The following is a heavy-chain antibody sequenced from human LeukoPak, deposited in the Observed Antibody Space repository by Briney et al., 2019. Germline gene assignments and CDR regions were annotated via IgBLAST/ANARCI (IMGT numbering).Heavy chain of an antibody. D-gene: IGHD2-15*01. CDR3: ASSYCSGGHCYPQQTVYYFDF. V-gene: IGHV7-4-1*02. Sequence: ASVKVSCKASGYTFTTYAMNWVRQAPGQGLEWMGWINTNTGNPTYAQGSTGRFVFSLDTSVSTAYLQISSLKAEDTAVYYCASSYCSGGHCYPQQTVYYFDFWGQGTLVTVSS. J-gene: IGHJ4*02. CDR2: INTNTGNP. CDR1: GYTFTTYA.